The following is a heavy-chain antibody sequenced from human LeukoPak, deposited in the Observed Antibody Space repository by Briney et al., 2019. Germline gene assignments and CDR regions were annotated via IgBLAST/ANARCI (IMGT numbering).Heavy chain of an antibody. V-gene: IGHV3-23*01. CDR2: ISGSGGST. D-gene: IGHD2-2*03. Sequence: GGSLRLSRAASGFTFSSYAMSWVREAPGKGLGWVSAISGSGGSTYYADSVKGRFTISRDNSKNTLYLQMNSLRAEDTAVYYCAKLDIVVVPAAFADYWGQGTLVTVSS. CDR1: GFTFSSYA. CDR3: AKLDIVVVPAAFADY. J-gene: IGHJ4*02.